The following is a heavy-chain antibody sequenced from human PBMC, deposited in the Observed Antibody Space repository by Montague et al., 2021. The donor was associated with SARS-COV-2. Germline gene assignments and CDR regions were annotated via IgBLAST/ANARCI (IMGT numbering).Heavy chain of an antibody. CDR2: INHERNS. D-gene: IGHD3-16*01. V-gene: IGHV4-34*01. Sequence: SETLSLTCGVHGGPFSGYYWTWIRQSPGKGLEWIGEINHERNSRYNPSLKSRVTISIDTSNKQFSLRLSSVTAADTAVYYCARGGERSLLERPLDYWGQGTLVTVSS. CDR3: ARGGERSLLERPLDY. CDR1: GGPFSGYY. J-gene: IGHJ4*02.